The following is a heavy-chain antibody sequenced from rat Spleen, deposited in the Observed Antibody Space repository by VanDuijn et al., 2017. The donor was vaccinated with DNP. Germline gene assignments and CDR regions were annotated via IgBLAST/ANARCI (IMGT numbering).Heavy chain of an antibody. Sequence: EVQLVESGGGLVQPGRSLKLSCVASGFTFNNYWMTWIRQVPGKGLEWVASNINTGGTTYYPDSVKGRFTISRDNAKNTLYLQMNSLRSEDTATYYCTRDGPPYYGVPFDYWGQGVMVTVSS. CDR2: NINTGGTT. CDR1: GFTFNNYW. D-gene: IGHD1-7*01. CDR3: TRDGPPYYGVPFDY. V-gene: IGHV5-31*01. J-gene: IGHJ2*01.